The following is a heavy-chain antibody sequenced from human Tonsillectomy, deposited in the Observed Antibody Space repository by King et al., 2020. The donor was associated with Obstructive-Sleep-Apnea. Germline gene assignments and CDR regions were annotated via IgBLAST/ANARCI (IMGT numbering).Heavy chain of an antibody. J-gene: IGHJ4*02. CDR2: VYYSGST. CDR3: ASEGKDSSGWYGY. Sequence: QLQESGPGQVKPSETLSLTCTVSGGSISSTSYYWGWIRQPPGKGLEWIGRVYYSGSTYYNPSLKSRFTITVDTSKNQFSLKLSSVTAAATAVYYCASEGKDSSGWYGYWGQGTVVTVSS. D-gene: IGHD6-19*01. V-gene: IGHV4-39*07. CDR1: GGSISSTSYY.